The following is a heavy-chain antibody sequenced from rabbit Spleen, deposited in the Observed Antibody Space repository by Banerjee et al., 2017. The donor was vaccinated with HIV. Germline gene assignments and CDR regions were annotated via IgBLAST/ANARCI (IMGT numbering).Heavy chain of an antibody. J-gene: IGHJ3*01. V-gene: IGHV1S40*01. Sequence: QQLVESGGGLVKPGASLTLTCTASGFSFGSNYYMCWVRQAPGKGLEWIACINTATGKPVYATWAKGRFTISTTSSTTVTLQMTSLTAADTATYFCARDLAGAIGWNFYLWGQGTLVTVS. D-gene: IGHD4-1*01. CDR3: ARDLAGAIGWNFYL. CDR2: INTATGKP. CDR1: GFSFGSNYY.